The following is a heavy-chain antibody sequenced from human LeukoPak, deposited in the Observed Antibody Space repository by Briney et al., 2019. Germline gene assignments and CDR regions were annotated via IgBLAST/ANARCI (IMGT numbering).Heavy chain of an antibody. J-gene: IGHJ5*02. CDR2: FDPEDGET. CDR3: AIGIAVAGS. V-gene: IGHV1-24*01. Sequence: ASVKVSCKVSGYTLTELSMHWVRQAPGKGLEWMGGFDPEDGETIYAQKFQGRVTMTGNTSISTAYMELSSLRSEDTAVYYCAIGIAVAGSWGQGTLVTVSS. CDR1: GYTLTELS. D-gene: IGHD6-19*01.